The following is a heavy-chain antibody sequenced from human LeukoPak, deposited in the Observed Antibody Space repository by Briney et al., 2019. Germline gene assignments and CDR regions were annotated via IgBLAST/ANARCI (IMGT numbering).Heavy chain of an antibody. CDR2: IIPIFGTA. Sequence: GASVKVSCKASGGTFSSYAISWVRQAPGQGLEWMGGIIPIFGTANYAQKFQGRVTITADESMSTAYMELSSLRSEDTAVYYCARDYDYGDAIWGQGTLVTVSS. J-gene: IGHJ4*02. D-gene: IGHD4-17*01. CDR3: ARDYDYGDAI. V-gene: IGHV1-69*13. CDR1: GGTFSSYA.